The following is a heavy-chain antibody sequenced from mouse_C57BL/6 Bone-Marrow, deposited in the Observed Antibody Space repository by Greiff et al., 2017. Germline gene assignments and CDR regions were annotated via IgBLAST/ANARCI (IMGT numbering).Heavy chain of an antibody. D-gene: IGHD1-1*01. V-gene: IGHV1-42*01. CDR3: ERGGDTTVVAHYYDY. Sequence: VQLQQSGPELVKPGASVKISCKASGYSFTGYYMNWVKQSPEKSLEWIGEINPSTGGTTYNQKFKAKATLTIDKYSSTAYMQRKRVTSEDSAVYYCERGGDTTVVAHYYDYWCEGTTHTESS. J-gene: IGHJ2*01. CDR2: INPSTGGT. CDR1: GYSFTGYY.